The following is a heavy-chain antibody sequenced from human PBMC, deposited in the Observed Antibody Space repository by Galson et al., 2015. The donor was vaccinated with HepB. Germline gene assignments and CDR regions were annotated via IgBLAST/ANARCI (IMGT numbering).Heavy chain of an antibody. CDR2: IDPSDSYT. Sequence: QSGAEVKKPGESLRISCKGSGYSFTSYWISWVRQMPGKGLEWMGRIDPSDSYTNYSPSFQGHVTISADKSISTAYLQWSSLKASDTAMYYCARFDYDSSGYYGSIGAVDIWGQGTMVTVSS. CDR1: GYSFTSYW. V-gene: IGHV5-10-1*01. D-gene: IGHD3-22*01. CDR3: ARFDYDSSGYYGSIGAVDI. J-gene: IGHJ3*02.